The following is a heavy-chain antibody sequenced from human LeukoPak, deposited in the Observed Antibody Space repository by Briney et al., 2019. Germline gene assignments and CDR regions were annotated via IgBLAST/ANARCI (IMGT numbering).Heavy chain of an antibody. CDR2: IYYSGST. J-gene: IGHJ5*02. CDR3: ARFETTRGYGWFDP. V-gene: IGHV4-59*01. CDR1: GGTLSSYY. Sequence: SETLSLTRTVSGGTLSSYYWNWIRQPPGKGLEWIGYIYYSGSTNYNPSLKSRVTISVDTSKNQFSLKLSSVTAADTAVYYCARFETTRGYGWFDPWGQGTLVTVSS. D-gene: IGHD5-12*01.